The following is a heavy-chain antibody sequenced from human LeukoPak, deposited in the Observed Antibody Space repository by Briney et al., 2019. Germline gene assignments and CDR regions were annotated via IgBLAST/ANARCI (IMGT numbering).Heavy chain of an antibody. CDR3: ASPYDSSGYFGY. J-gene: IGHJ4*02. V-gene: IGHV1-2*02. CDR1: GYTFTGYY. CDR2: INPNSGGT. D-gene: IGHD3-22*01. Sequence: ASVKVSCKASGYTFTGYYMHWVRQAPGQGLEWMGWINPNSGGTNYAQKFQGRVTMTRDTSISTAYMELSRLRSDDTDVYYCASPYDSSGYFGYWGQGTLVTVSS.